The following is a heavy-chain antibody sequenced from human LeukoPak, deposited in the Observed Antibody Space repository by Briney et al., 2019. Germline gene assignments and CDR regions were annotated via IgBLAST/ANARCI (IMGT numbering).Heavy chain of an antibody. D-gene: IGHD2-2*01. CDR3: ARDLCSSTSCYVFVY. V-gene: IGHV3-30-3*01. CDR2: ISYDGSNK. Sequence: GRSLRLSCAASGFTFSSYAMHWVRQAPGKGLEWVAVISYDGSNKYYADSVKGRFTISRDDSKNTLYLQMNSLRAEDTAVYYCARDLCSSTSCYVFVYWGQGTLVTVSS. J-gene: IGHJ4*02. CDR1: GFTFSSYA.